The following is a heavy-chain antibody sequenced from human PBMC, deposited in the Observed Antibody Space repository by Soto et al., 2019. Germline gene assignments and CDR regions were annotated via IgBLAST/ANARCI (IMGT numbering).Heavy chain of an antibody. CDR2: IGPDPTTI. V-gene: IGHV3-48*02. Sequence: VELVESGGGLVQPGGSLRLSCAVSGITFGSYSFNWVRQAPGNGLEWIAYIGPDPTTIYYALSVEGRFIISRDNAKNLVYLQMNSLTDEDTAIHYCALTTGRLDFWGPGSQVTVS. J-gene: IGHJ4*02. CDR1: GITFGSYS. CDR3: ALTTGRLDF. D-gene: IGHD1-1*01.